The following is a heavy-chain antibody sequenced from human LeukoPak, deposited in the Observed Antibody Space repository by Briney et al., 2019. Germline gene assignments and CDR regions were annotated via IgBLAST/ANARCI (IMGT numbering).Heavy chain of an antibody. CDR2: IYYSDST. V-gene: IGHV4-39*01. CDR3: ARAYYDILTGYYGLGYFDY. Sequence: SETQSLTCTVSGGSISISSYDWGWISQPPGKGLEWIGSIYYSDSTHYNPSLKSRVTISVDTSKNQFSLKLSSVTAADTAVYYCARAYYDILTGYYGLGYFDYWGQGTLVTVSS. J-gene: IGHJ4*02. CDR1: GGSISISSYD. D-gene: IGHD3-9*01.